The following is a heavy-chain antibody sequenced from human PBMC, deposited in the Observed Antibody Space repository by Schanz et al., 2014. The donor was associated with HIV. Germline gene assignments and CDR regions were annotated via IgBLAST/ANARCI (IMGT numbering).Heavy chain of an antibody. J-gene: IGHJ3*02. V-gene: IGHV3-23*01. CDR3: ARDGTVPGWYEDAFNI. Sequence: EVQLLESGGGLVQPGGSLRLYCAASGFTFSTTAMSWVRQAPGKGLEWVSAISGSGGSTYYADSVKGRFTISRDNSKNSLYLQMNSLRAEDTAVYYCARDGTVPGWYEDAFNIWGQGTMVTVSS. CDR1: GFTFSTTA. D-gene: IGHD6-19*01. CDR2: ISGSGGST.